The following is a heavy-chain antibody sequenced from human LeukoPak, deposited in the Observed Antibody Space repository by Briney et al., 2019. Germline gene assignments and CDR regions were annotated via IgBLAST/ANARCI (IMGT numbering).Heavy chain of an antibody. D-gene: IGHD3-22*01. CDR2: TNTDGRTT. CDR1: GFTFSTYW. V-gene: IGHV3-74*01. CDR3: ARIEDRGAAFDS. J-gene: IGHJ4*02. Sequence: GGSLRLSCAASGFTFSTYWMHWVRQAPGGGLVWVSRTNTDGRTTTYADSVKGRFTISRDNAKNMLYLQMNSLRAEDTAVYYCARIEDRGAAFDSWGQGTLVTVSS.